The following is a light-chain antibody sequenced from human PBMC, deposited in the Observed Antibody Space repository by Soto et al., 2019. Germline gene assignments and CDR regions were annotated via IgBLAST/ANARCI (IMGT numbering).Light chain of an antibody. J-gene: IGKJ2*01. CDR3: QQYYSLYT. CDR1: QSVLYSSNNKNY. V-gene: IGKV4-1*01. Sequence: DIVMTQSPDSLAVFLGERANINCKSSQSVLYSSNNKNYLAWYQQKPGQPPKLLIYWASTRESGVPDRFSGSGSVTDFSLTISSLQAEDVAVSYCQQYYSLYTFGQVNKLEIK. CDR2: WAS.